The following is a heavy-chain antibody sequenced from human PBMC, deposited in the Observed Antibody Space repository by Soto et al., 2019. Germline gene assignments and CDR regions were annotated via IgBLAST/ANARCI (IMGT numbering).Heavy chain of an antibody. Sequence: GGSLRLSCAASGFTFSGHAMSWVRQAPGKGLEWVSYISSDEGSAYYADSVKGRFTISRDNAKNTLYLQMNSLRAEDTAVYYCATLTAPSEYWGQGSLVTVSS. CDR3: ATLTAPSEY. CDR2: ISSDEGSA. D-gene: IGHD2-21*02. V-gene: IGHV3-23*01. CDR1: GFTFSGHA. J-gene: IGHJ4*02.